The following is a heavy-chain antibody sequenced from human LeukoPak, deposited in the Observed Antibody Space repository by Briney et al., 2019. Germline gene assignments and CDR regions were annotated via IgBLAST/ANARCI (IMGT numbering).Heavy chain of an antibody. J-gene: IGHJ4*02. CDR2: IYTSGST. CDR1: GGSISSYY. D-gene: IGHD3-3*01. Sequence: KASETLSLTCTVSGGSISSYYWSWIRQPAGKGLEWIGSIYTSGSTNCNPSLKSRVTMSVDTSKNQFSLKLSSVTAADTAVYYCARSHYDFWSGSRNYFDYWGQGTLVTVSS. CDR3: ARSHYDFWSGSRNYFDY. V-gene: IGHV4-4*07.